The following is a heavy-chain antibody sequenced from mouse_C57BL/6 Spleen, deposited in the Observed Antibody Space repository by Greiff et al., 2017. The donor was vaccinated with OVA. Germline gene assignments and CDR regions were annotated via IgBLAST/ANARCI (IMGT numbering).Heavy chain of an antibody. CDR3: ARCPHYYGSSYGFDY. Sequence: EVQLQQSGPELVKPGDSVKISCKASGYSFTGYFMNWVMQSHGKSLEWIGRINPYNGDTFYNQKFKGKATLTVDKSSSTAHMELRSLTSEDSAVYYCARCPHYYGSSYGFDYWGQGTTLTVSS. D-gene: IGHD1-1*01. CDR2: INPYNGDT. CDR1: GYSFTGYF. V-gene: IGHV1-20*01. J-gene: IGHJ2*01.